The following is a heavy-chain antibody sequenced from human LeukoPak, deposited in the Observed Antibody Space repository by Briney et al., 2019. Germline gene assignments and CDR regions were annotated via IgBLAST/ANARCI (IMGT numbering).Heavy chain of an antibody. V-gene: IGHV4-34*01. J-gene: IGHJ3*02. CDR3: ARGPDGYCSSTSCSFIAI. CDR2: INHSGST. CDR1: GGSFSGYY. D-gene: IGHD2-2*03. Sequence: ASETLSLTCAVYGGSFSGYYWSWIRQPPGKGLERIGEINHSGSTNYNPSLKSRVTISVDTSKNQFSLKLSSVTAADTAVYYCARGPDGYCSSTSCSFIAIWGQGTMVTVSS.